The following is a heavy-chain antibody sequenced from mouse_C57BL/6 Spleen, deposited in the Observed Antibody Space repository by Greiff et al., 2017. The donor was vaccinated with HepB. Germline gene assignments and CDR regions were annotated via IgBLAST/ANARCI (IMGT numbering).Heavy chain of an antibody. CDR3: ARGDYGRPFAY. J-gene: IGHJ3*01. Sequence: VPLQQPGAELVKPGASVKLSCTASGYTFTSYWMHWVKQRPGRGLEWIGRIDPNSGGTKYNEKFKSQATLTVDKPSSTAYMQLSRLTSEDSAVYYCARGDYGRPFAYWGQGTLVTVSA. V-gene: IGHV1-72*01. CDR1: GYTFTSYW. D-gene: IGHD1-1*01. CDR2: IDPNSGGT.